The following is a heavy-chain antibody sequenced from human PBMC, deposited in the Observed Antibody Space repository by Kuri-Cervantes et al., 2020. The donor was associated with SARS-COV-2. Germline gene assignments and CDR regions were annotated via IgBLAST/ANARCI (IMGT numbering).Heavy chain of an antibody. CDR1: GFTFSSYD. CDR2: IRSKAYGGTT. CDR3: TRDDFWSGYLSY. J-gene: IGHJ4*02. D-gene: IGHD3-3*01. Sequence: GGSLRLSCAACGFTFSSYDMHWVRQATGKGLEWVGFIRSKAYGGTTEYAASVKGRFTISRDDSKSIAYLQMNSLKTEDTAVYYCTRDDFWSGYLSYWGQGTLVTVSS. V-gene: IGHV3-49*04.